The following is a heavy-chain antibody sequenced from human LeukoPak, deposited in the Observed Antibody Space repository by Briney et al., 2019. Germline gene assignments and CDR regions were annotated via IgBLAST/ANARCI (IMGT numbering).Heavy chain of an antibody. V-gene: IGHV4-59*01. CDR2: IYYSGST. D-gene: IGHD3-16*02. J-gene: IGHJ4*02. Sequence: SETLCLTCTVSGGSISSYYRSWIRQPPGKGLEWIGYIYYSGSTNYNPSLKSRVTISVDTSKNQFSLKLSSVTAADTAVYYCARTSYSYPLDYWGQGTLVTVSS. CDR1: GGSISSYY. CDR3: ARTSYSYPLDY.